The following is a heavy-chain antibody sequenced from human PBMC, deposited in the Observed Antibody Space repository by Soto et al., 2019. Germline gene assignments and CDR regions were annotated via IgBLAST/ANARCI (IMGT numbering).Heavy chain of an antibody. CDR1: GFTFSSYA. Sequence: QVQLVESGGGVVQPGRSLRLSCAASGFTFSSYAMHWVRQAPGKGLEWVAVISYDGSNKYYADSVKGRFTISRDNSKNTLELQISILRSEETAVYYGARDQRDILTGYRYYFDYWGQGTLVTVSS. D-gene: IGHD3-9*01. CDR2: ISYDGSNK. CDR3: ARDQRDILTGYRYYFDY. V-gene: IGHV3-30-3*01. J-gene: IGHJ4*02.